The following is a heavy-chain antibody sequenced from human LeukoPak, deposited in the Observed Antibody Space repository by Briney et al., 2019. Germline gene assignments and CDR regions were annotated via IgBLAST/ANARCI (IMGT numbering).Heavy chain of an antibody. CDR3: AREGGGQRWLDP. J-gene: IGHJ5*02. CDR2: INTSGNS. CDR1: GGSISSYY. Sequence: PSETLSLTCTVSGGSISSYYWSWIRQPAGKGLEWIGRINTSGNSNYNPSLRSRVTMSVDTSKNQFSLNLSSVTAADTAVYYCAREGGGQRWLDPWGQGTLVTVSS. D-gene: IGHD6-25*01. V-gene: IGHV4-4*07.